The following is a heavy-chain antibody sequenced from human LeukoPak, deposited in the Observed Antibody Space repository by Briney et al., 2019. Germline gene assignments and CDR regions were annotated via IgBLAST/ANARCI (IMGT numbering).Heavy chain of an antibody. CDR2: IYSGGST. J-gene: IGHJ3*02. Sequence: GGSLRLSCAASGFTVSSNYMSWVRQAPGKGLEWVSVIYSGGSTYYADSVKGRFTISRDNSKNTLYLQMNSLRAEDTAVYYCARAPHDPITMVRGVIPHDAFDIWGQGTMVTVSS. CDR3: ARAPHDPITMVRGVIPHDAFDI. CDR1: GFTVSSNY. V-gene: IGHV3-53*01. D-gene: IGHD3-10*01.